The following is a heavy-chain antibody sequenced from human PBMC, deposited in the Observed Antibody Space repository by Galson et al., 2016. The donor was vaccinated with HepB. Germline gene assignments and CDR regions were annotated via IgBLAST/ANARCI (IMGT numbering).Heavy chain of an antibody. CDR2: VSPDASEN. CDR1: GFTFSSFT. CDR3: ARARVVRGIYDAFNM. J-gene: IGHJ3*02. V-gene: IGHV3-30*04. Sequence: SLRLSCAASGFTFSSFTLHWVRRTPGKGLEWLALVSPDASENYYADSVKGRFTVSRDNSRNTLYLQMYSLRPGDTAIYYCARARVVRGIYDAFNMWGQGTVVTLSS. D-gene: IGHD2-21*01.